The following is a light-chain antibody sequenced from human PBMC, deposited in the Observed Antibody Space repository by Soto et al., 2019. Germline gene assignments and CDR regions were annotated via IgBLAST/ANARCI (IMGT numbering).Light chain of an antibody. J-gene: IGKJ2*01. Sequence: DIQMTQSPSSVSASVGDRVTITCRASQAINSWLAWYQQKPGKAPKLLIYGASSLQSGVPSRFSGSESGTDFTLAISSLQPEDFATYYCQQANSFPYTFGHGTKLEIK. CDR1: QAINSW. CDR2: GAS. CDR3: QQANSFPYT. V-gene: IGKV1D-12*01.